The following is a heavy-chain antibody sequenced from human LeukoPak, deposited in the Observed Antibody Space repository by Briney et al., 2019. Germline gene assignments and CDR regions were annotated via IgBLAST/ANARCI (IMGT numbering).Heavy chain of an antibody. CDR2: IYTSGST. V-gene: IGHV4-61*02. J-gene: IGHJ6*03. CDR1: GGSISSGSYY. Sequence: SQTLSLTCTVSGGSISSGSYYWSWIRQPAGKGLEWIGRIYTSGSTNYNPSLKSRVTISVDTSKNQFSLKLSSVTAADTAVYYCARRPYYYGSGSYYYYYMDVWGKGTTVTVSS. D-gene: IGHD3-10*01. CDR3: ARRPYYYGSGSYYYYYMDV.